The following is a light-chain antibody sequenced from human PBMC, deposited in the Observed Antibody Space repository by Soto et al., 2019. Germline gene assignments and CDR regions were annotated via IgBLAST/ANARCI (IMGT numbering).Light chain of an antibody. Sequence: DIQMTQSPPSLSASVGDRVTITCRASQSISSYLNWYQQKPRKAPKLLIYAASSLQSGVPSRFSGSGSGTDFTLTISSLQPEDFATYYGHQSYSTPWTFGQGTKVEIK. CDR3: HQSYSTPWT. CDR2: AAS. CDR1: QSISSY. V-gene: IGKV1-39*01. J-gene: IGKJ1*01.